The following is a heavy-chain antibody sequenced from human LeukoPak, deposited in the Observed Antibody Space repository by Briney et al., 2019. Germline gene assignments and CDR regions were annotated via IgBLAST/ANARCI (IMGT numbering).Heavy chain of an antibody. V-gene: IGHV3-48*03. J-gene: IGHJ4*02. CDR3: ARKGSWATFDY. CDR1: GFTFSSYE. D-gene: IGHD6-13*01. CDR2: ISSSGSTI. Sequence: GGSLRLSCAASGFTFSSYEMNWVRQAPGKGLEWVSYISSSGSTIYYADSVKGRFTISRDNAKNSLSLQMNSLRAEDTALYYCARKGSWATFDYWGQGTLVTVSS.